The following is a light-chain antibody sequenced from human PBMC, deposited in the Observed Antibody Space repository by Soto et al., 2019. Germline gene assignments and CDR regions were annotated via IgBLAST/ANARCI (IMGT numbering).Light chain of an antibody. CDR3: QQYNSYWT. V-gene: IGKV1-5*01. CDR1: QSISSW. CDR2: DAS. Sequence: DRQMTQSPSTLSSGVGDRVSITCRASQSISSWLAWYQQKPGKAPKLLIYDASSFESGAPSRFSGSGSGTEFTLTISSLQPDDFATYYCQQYNSYWTFGQGTKVDIK. J-gene: IGKJ1*01.